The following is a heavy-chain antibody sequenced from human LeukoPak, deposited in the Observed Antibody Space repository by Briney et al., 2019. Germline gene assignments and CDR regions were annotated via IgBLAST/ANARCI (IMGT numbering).Heavy chain of an antibody. V-gene: IGHV3-48*03. CDR2: ISSSGGTI. J-gene: IGHJ6*02. Sequence: GGSLRLSCAASGFTFSSYEMNWVRQAPGKGLEWVPYISSSGGTIYYADSVKGQFTISRDNAKNSLYLQMNSLRAEDTAVYYCARAVLYYYYGMDVWGQGTTVTVSS. CDR3: ARAVLYYYYGMDV. CDR1: GFTFSSYE.